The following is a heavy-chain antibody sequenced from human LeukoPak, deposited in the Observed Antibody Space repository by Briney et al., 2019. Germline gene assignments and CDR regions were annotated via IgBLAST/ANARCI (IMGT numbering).Heavy chain of an antibody. CDR2: IYYSGST. CDR1: GGSISSGGYY. V-gene: IGHV4-31*03. D-gene: IGHD3-16*01. J-gene: IGHJ4*02. Sequence: SQTLSLTCTVSGGSISSGGYYWSWIRQHPGKGLEWIGYIYYSGSTYYTPSLKSRVTISVDTSKNQFSLKLSSVTAADTAVYYCAREAPHLTPPFRWGQGTLVTVSS. CDR3: AREAPHLTPPFR.